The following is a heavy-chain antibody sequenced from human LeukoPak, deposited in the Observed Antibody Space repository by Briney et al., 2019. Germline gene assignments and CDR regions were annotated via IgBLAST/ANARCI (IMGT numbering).Heavy chain of an antibody. CDR3: ARVGSSSWYAYYYYYYYMDV. CDR1: GGSISGYY. D-gene: IGHD6-13*01. J-gene: IGHJ6*03. CDR2: INHSGST. V-gene: IGHV4-34*01. Sequence: SETLSLTCTVSGGSISGYYWTWIRQPPGKGLEWIGEINHSGSTNYNPSLKSRVTISVDTSKNQFSLKLSSVTAADTAVYYCARVGSSSWYAYYYYYYYMDVGGKGTTVTVSS.